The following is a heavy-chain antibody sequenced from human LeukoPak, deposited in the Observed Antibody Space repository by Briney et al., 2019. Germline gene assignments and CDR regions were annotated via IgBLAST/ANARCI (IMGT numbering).Heavy chain of an antibody. J-gene: IGHJ4*02. Sequence: GGSLRLSCAASGFTVSRYYISWVRQAPGKGLEWVSVIYSGGSTYYADSVKGRFTISRDNSKNTLYLQMNSLRAEDTAVYYCARGDSVVTAAYWGQGTLVTVSS. CDR2: IYSGGST. CDR1: GFTVSRYY. D-gene: IGHD2-21*02. CDR3: ARGDSVVTAAY. V-gene: IGHV3-53*01.